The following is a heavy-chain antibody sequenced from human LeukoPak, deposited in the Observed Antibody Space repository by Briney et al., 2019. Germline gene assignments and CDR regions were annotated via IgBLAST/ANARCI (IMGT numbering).Heavy chain of an antibody. CDR2: IYYSGST. V-gene: IGHV4-61*01. Sequence: PSETLSLTCTVSGGSISSSSYYWSWIRQPPGKGLEWIGYIYYSGSTNYNPSLKSRVTISVDTSKNQFSLKLSSVTAADTAVYYCARGSSSIWFDPWGQGTLVTVSS. CDR1: GGSISSSSYY. D-gene: IGHD6-6*01. CDR3: ARGSSSIWFDP. J-gene: IGHJ5*02.